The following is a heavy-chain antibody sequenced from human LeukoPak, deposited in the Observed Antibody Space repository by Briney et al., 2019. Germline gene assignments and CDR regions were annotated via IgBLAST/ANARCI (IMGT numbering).Heavy chain of an antibody. D-gene: IGHD5-12*01. CDR2: ITGSGGST. J-gene: IGHJ3*02. CDR3: AKPVRASGSNTFDI. V-gene: IGHV3-23*01. Sequence: SGGSLRLSCTASGFTFSSHAMTWVRQAPGKGLEWVSSITGSGGSTFYAASVKGRFTISRDNSKNTLYLQMNNLRAEDTAVYYCAKPVRASGSNTFDIWGQGTMVTVSS. CDR1: GFTFSSHA.